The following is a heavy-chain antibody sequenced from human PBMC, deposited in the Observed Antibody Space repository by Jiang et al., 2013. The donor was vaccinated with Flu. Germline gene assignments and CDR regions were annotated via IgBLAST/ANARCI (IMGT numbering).Heavy chain of an antibody. CDR2: INHSGSA. Sequence: GSFSGYYWSWIRQPPGKGLEWIGEINHSGSANYNPSLKSRVTISVDTSKNQFSLKLSSVTAADTAVYYCASVWVGGNNFDYWGQGTLVTVSS. D-gene: IGHD4-23*01. CDR3: ASVWVGGNNFDY. CDR1: GSFSGYY. J-gene: IGHJ4*02. V-gene: IGHV4-34*01.